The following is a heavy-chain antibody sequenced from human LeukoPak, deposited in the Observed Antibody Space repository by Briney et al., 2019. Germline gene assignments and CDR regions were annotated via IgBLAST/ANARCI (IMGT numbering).Heavy chain of an antibody. CDR2: ISGNGGST. Sequence: GGSLRLSCAASGFMFSSYAMSWLRQAPGKGLEWVSAISGNGGSTYYADSVKGRFTISRDNSKNTLYLQMNSLRAEDTAVYYCAKVPAYDGIDYWGQGTLVTVSS. J-gene: IGHJ4*02. CDR3: AKVPAYDGIDY. CDR1: GFMFSSYA. D-gene: IGHD3-3*01. V-gene: IGHV3-23*01.